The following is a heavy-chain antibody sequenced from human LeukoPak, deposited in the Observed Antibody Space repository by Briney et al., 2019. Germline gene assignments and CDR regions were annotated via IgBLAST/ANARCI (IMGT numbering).Heavy chain of an antibody. Sequence: GASVKVSCKASGGTFSSYAISWVRQAPGQGLEWMGGIIPIFGTANHAQKFQGRVTITADKSTSTAYMELSSLRSEDTAVYYCARDLSSSWYFSWFDPWGQGTLVTVSS. J-gene: IGHJ5*02. CDR2: IIPIFGTA. CDR1: GGTFSSYA. V-gene: IGHV1-69*06. CDR3: ARDLSSSWYFSWFDP. D-gene: IGHD6-13*01.